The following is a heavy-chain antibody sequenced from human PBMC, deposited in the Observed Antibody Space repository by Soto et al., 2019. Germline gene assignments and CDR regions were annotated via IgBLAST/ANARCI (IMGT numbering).Heavy chain of an antibody. CDR1: GYTLTELS. V-gene: IGHV1-24*01. D-gene: IGHD3-10*01. Sequence: ASVKVSCKVSGYTLTELSMHWVRQAPGKGLEWMGGFDPEDGETIYAQKFQGRVTMTEDTSTDTAYMELSSLRSEDTAVYYCATQFRPMVKQQYYYYYYYMDVWGKGTTVTVSS. CDR2: FDPEDGET. J-gene: IGHJ6*03. CDR3: ATQFRPMVKQQYYYYYYYMDV.